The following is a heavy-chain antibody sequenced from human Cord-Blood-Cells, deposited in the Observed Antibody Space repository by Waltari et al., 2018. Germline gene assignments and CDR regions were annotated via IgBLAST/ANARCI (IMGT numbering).Heavy chain of an antibody. J-gene: IGHJ3*02. Sequence: QVQLVQSGAEVKKPGASVKASCQASGYTFTSHSLHSLRQAPGQGLEWMGIINPSGGSTSYAQKFQGRVTMTRDTSTSTVYMELSSLRSEDTAVYYCARARGAARDAFDIWGQGTMVTVSS. CDR2: INPSGGST. D-gene: IGHD6-6*01. CDR3: ARARGAARDAFDI. V-gene: IGHV1-46*01. CDR1: GYTFTSHS.